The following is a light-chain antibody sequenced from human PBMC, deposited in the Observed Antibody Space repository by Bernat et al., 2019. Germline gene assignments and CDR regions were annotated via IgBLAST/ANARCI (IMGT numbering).Light chain of an antibody. CDR1: QSISSW. Sequence: DIQMTQSPSTLSASVGDRVTITCRASQSISSWLAWYQQKPGKAPKLLIYKASSLESGVPSRFSGSGSGTEFTLTISSLQPDDFATYYCQQYNSYPYTFGEGTKLEIK. J-gene: IGKJ2*01. CDR2: KAS. V-gene: IGKV1-5*03. CDR3: QQYNSYPYT.